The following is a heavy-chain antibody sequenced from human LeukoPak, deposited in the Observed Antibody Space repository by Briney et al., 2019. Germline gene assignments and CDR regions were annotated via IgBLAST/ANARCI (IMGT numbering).Heavy chain of an antibody. D-gene: IGHD3-3*02. CDR2: IYYSGST. CDR1: GGSFSGYY. J-gene: IGHJ4*02. Sequence: SETLSLTCAVYGGSFSGYYWSWIRQHPGKGLEWIGYIYYSGSTYYNPSLKSRVTISVDTSKNHFSLNLSSVTAADTAVYYCARSTTDIFGVVISLDYWGQGTLVTVSS. CDR3: ARSTTDIFGVVISLDY. V-gene: IGHV4-31*11.